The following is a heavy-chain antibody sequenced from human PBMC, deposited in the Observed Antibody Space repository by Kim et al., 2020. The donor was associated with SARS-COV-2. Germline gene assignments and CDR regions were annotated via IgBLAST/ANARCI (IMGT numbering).Heavy chain of an antibody. CDR1: GGSISSSNW. CDR2: IYHSGST. J-gene: IGHJ6*02. Sequence: SETLSLTCAVSGGSISSSNWWSWVRQPPGKGLEWIGEIYHSGSTNYNPSLKSRVTISVDKSKNQFSLKLSSVTAADTAVYYCARDPGYSSGRGYGMDVWGQGTTVTVSS. V-gene: IGHV4-4*02. D-gene: IGHD6-19*01. CDR3: ARDPGYSSGRGYGMDV.